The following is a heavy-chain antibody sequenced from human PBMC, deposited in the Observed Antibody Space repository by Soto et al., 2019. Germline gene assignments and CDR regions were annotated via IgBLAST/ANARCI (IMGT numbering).Heavy chain of an antibody. V-gene: IGHV1-69*01. CDR2: IIPLNGPP. CDR1: GGTFSNYG. Sequence: QVQLVQSGAEVKNPGSSVKVSCKASGGTFSNYGISWVRQAPGEGLEWMGGIIPLNGPPDYAQKCQGRVTITATDSATEAYRDLSSLRSEDTAVYYCAREEAAYRRGSACYAYKAGRGNSYAYGMDVWGQGTTVTVS. J-gene: IGHJ6*02. CDR3: AREEAAYRRGSACYAYKAGRGNSYAYGMDV. D-gene: IGHD2-21*02.